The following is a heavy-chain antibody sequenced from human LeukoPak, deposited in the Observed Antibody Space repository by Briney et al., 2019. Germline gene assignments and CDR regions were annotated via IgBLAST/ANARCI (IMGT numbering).Heavy chain of an antibody. J-gene: IGHJ2*01. CDR3: ARQYLGYFDL. CDR2: IYYSGST. D-gene: IGHD2-2*01. CDR1: GGSISSYY. Sequence: ASETLSLTCTVSGGSISSYYWSWIRQPPGKGLEWIGYIYYSGSTNYNPFLKSRVTISVDTSKNQFSLKLSSVTAADTAVYYCARQYLGYFDLWGRGTLVTVSS. V-gene: IGHV4-59*01.